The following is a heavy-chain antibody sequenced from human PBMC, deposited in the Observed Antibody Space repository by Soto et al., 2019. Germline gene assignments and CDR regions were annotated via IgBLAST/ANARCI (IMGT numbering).Heavy chain of an antibody. CDR3: VRDRGSGYDNWFDP. CDR1: GGSISSYY. D-gene: IGHD5-12*01. J-gene: IGHJ5*02. V-gene: IGHV4-59*01. CDR2: IYYSGST. Sequence: SETLSLTCTVSGGSISSYYWSWIRQPPGKGLEWIGYIYYSGSTNYNPSLKSRVTISVDTSKNQFSLKLSSVTAADTAVYYCVRDRGSGYDNWFDPWGQGTLVTVSS.